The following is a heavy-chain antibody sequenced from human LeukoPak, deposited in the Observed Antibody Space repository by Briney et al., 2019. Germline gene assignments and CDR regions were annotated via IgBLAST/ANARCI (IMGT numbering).Heavy chain of an antibody. D-gene: IGHD1-26*01. CDR2: INHDGSST. Sequence: WGSLRLSCATSGFTFTTFWMHWVRQAPGKGLVCVSRINHDGSSTNYADSVKVRFTISRDNAKNTVYLQMNSLRAEDTAVYYCAKDSKIVGATFRSYHYMDVWGKGTAVTVSS. J-gene: IGHJ6*03. CDR3: AKDSKIVGATFRSYHYMDV. CDR1: GFTFTTFW. V-gene: IGHV3-74*01.